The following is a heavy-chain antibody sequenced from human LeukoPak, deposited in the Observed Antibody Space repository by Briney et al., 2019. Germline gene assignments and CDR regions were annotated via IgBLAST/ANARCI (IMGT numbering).Heavy chain of an antibody. D-gene: IGHD3-9*01. CDR3: AKDLPPDWLRRSDAFDI. V-gene: IGHV3-23*01. CDR1: GFTFSSYA. CDR2: ISGSGGST. Sequence: GGSLRLSCAASGFTFSSYAMSWVRQAPGKGLEWVSAISGSGGSTYYADSVKGRFTISRDNSKNTLYLQMNSLRAEDTAVYYCAKDLPPDWLRRSDAFDIWGQGTMVTVSS. J-gene: IGHJ3*02.